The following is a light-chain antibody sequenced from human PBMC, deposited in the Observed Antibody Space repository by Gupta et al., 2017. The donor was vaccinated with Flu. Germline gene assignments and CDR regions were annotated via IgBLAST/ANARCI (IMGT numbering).Light chain of an antibody. CDR3: QSYDSSLSGLV. J-gene: IGLJ3*02. CDR2: CNN. V-gene: IGLV1-40*01. CDR1: SSNLGAGYD. Sequence: QSGLTQQPPGSGAPGERLTISCTRRSSNLGAGYDVHWYQQLPGPAPKRLLYCNNPRPSGVPERFSGSKSATSAALATTGPQAEDGADYYWQSYDSSLSGLVFGGGTKLTVL.